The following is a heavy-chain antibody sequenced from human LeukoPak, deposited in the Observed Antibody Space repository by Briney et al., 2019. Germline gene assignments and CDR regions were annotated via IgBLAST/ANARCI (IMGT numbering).Heavy chain of an antibody. V-gene: IGHV1-18*01. Sequence: ASVKVSCKASGFTFMNYGITWVRQAPGQGLEWMGWISAYNGNTNYAQKLQGRVTMTRDTSISTAYMELSSLRSDDTAVYYCVRDIEVLNMIVVVTGYFDYWGQGTLVTVSS. J-gene: IGHJ4*02. CDR2: ISAYNGNT. CDR3: VRDIEVLNMIVVVTGYFDY. D-gene: IGHD3-22*01. CDR1: GFTFMNYG.